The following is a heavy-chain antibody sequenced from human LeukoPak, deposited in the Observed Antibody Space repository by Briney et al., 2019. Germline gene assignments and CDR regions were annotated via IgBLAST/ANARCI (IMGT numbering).Heavy chain of an antibody. J-gene: IGHJ6*04. V-gene: IGHV3-7*01. CDR1: GFTFSSSW. D-gene: IGHD3-10*02. Sequence: GGSLRLSCAASGFTFSSSWMSWVRQAPGKGLEWVANIKHDGTEKYYVDSVKGRFTISRDNAKNSLYLQMNSLRAEDTAVYYCAELGITMIGGVWGKGTTVTISS. CDR3: AELGITMIGGV. CDR2: IKHDGTEK.